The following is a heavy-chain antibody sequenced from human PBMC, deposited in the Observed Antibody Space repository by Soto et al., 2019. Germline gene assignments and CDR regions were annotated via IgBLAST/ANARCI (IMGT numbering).Heavy chain of an antibody. CDR2: INPNSGGT. CDR1: GYTFTGYY. D-gene: IGHD3-3*01. J-gene: IGHJ5*02. Sequence: ASVKVSCKASGYTFTGYYIHWVRQAPGQGLEWMGYINPNSGGTKYAPRFQGRVTMTSDTSIRTAYMDLSNLRSDDTAVYYCARGGGTILDHLPWGPGTVATVS. V-gene: IGHV1-2*02. CDR3: ARGGGTILDHLP.